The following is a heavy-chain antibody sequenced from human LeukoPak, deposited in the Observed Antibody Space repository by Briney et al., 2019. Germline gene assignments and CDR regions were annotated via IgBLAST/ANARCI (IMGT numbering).Heavy chain of an antibody. V-gene: IGHV1-69*06. CDR1: GYTFTSYG. D-gene: IGHD1-26*01. CDR3: ARGREGATTYDY. J-gene: IGHJ4*02. CDR2: IIPIFGTA. Sequence: WASVKVSCKASGYTFTSYGISWVRRAPGQGLEWMGGIIPIFGTANYAQKFQGRVTITADKSTSTAYMELSSLRSEDTAVYYCARGREGATTYDYWGQGTLVTVSS.